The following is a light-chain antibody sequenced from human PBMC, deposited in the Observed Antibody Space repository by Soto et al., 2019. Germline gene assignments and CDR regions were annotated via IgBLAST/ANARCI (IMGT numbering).Light chain of an antibody. Sequence: EIVLTQSPGTLSLSPGETATLSCRASQSVTSSYLAWYQQKPGQAPRLHIYGASSRATGIPDRFSGSGSGTDFTLTISRLEPEDFAVYYCQQYDTSPLTFGGGTRVDIK. CDR2: GAS. J-gene: IGKJ4*01. V-gene: IGKV3-20*01. CDR1: QSVTSSY. CDR3: QQYDTSPLT.